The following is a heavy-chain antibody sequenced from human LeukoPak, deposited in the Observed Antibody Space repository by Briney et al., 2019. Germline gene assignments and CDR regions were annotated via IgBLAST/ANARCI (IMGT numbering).Heavy chain of an antibody. CDR3: AKDLGRYRNNFFDY. J-gene: IGHJ4*02. V-gene: IGHV3-23*01. CDR2: ISGSGGGT. Sequence: GGSLRLSCAASGFTFSSIAMSWVRQAPDKGLEWVSTISGSGGGTYYADSVKGRFTISRDDSKNTLYLQMNSLRADDTDVYYCAKDLGRYRNNFFDYWGQGNLVTVSS. D-gene: IGHD1-26*01. CDR1: GFTFSSIA.